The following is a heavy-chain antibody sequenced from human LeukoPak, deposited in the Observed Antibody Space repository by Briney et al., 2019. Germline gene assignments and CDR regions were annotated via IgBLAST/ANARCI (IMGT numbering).Heavy chain of an antibody. CDR1: GFTLSAYW. CDR3: TRDWRNLGYDY. D-gene: IGHD5-12*01. CDR2: IEGDGNRI. Sequence: QPGGSLRLSCAASGFTLSAYWMHWVRQAPGKGLMWVSRIEGDGNRITYADSVKGRFTISRDNAKNTLYLQMNSLRAEDTAVYYCTRDWRNLGYDYWGQGTLVTVCS. V-gene: IGHV3-74*01. J-gene: IGHJ4*02.